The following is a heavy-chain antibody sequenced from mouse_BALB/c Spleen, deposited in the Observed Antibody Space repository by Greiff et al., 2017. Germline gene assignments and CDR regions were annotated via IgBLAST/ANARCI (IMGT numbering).Heavy chain of an antibody. J-gene: IGHJ4*01. CDR2: INPSSGYT. V-gene: IGHV1-4*01. CDR3: ARQFITTANYAMDY. CDR1: GYTFTSYT. Sequence: VQLQQSGAELARPGASVKMSCKASGYTFTSYTMHWVKQRPGQGLEWIGYINPSSGYTNYNQKFKDKATLTADKSSSTAYMQLSSLTSEDSAVYYCARQFITTANYAMDYWGQGTSVTVSS. D-gene: IGHD1-2*01.